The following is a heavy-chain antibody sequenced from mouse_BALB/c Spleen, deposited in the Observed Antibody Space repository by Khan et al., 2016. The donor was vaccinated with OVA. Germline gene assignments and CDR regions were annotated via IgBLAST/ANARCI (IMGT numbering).Heavy chain of an antibody. D-gene: IGHD2-2*01. V-gene: IGHV1S137*01. CDR3: ARRGLRRGAWFAY. CDR1: GYTFTDYA. Sequence: QMQLEESGPELVRPGVSVKISCKGSGYTFTDYAMHWVKQSHAKSLEWIGVISTYSGNTNYTQKFKGKVTMTVDKSSSTAYMELARLTSEDSAIYYCARRGLRRGAWFAYWGQGTLVTVSA. J-gene: IGHJ3*01. CDR2: ISTYSGNT.